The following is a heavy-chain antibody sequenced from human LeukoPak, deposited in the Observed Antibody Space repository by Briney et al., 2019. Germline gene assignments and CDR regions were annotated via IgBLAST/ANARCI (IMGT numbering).Heavy chain of an antibody. D-gene: IGHD3-3*01. Sequence: PGGSLRLSCAASGFTFSSYGMHWVRQAPGKGLEWVAFIRYDGSNKYYADSVKGRFTISRDNSKNTLYLQMNRLRAEDTAVYYCAKEEKYYDFWSGYLYYFDYWGQGTLVTVSS. CDR2: IRYDGSNK. CDR3: AKEEKYYDFWSGYLYYFDY. J-gene: IGHJ4*02. CDR1: GFTFSSYG. V-gene: IGHV3-30*02.